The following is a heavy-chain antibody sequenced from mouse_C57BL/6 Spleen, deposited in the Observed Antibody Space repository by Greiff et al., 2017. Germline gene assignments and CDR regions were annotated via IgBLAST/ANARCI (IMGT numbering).Heavy chain of an antibody. CDR2: IYPGNSYT. CDR3: TLTGPFDY. D-gene: IGHD4-1*01. Sequence: VQLQQSGTVLVRPGASVKLSCKTSGYTFTSYWMHWVKQRPGQGLEWLGAIYPGNSYTSYNQKFKGTAKLTEVKSASTASLELSSLTNEDSAVYYCTLTGPFDYWGQGTTLTVSS. V-gene: IGHV1-5*01. J-gene: IGHJ2*01. CDR1: GYTFTSYW.